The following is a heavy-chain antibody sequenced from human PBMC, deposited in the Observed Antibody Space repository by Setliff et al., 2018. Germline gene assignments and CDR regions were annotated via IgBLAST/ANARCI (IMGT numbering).Heavy chain of an antibody. CDR1: GDSFSNYY. Sequence: PSETLSLTCAVYGDSFSNYYWSWIRQPPGKGLEWIGEINHSGSTNYNSSLTSRVTISVDTSKNQFSLRLRSVTAADTAVYFCARDNTMVGATDYWGLGTLVTVSS. CDR2: INHSGST. CDR3: ARDNTMVGATDY. D-gene: IGHD1-26*01. V-gene: IGHV4-34*01. J-gene: IGHJ4*02.